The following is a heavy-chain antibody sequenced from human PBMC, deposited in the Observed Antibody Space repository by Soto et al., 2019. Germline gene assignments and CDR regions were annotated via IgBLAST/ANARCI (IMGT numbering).Heavy chain of an antibody. CDR1: GGSISSYY. CDR2: IYTSGST. V-gene: IGHV4-4*07. D-gene: IGHD3-22*01. Sequence: SETLSLTCTVSGGSISSYYWSWIRQPAGKGLEWIGRIYTSGSTNYNPSLKSRVTITADTSKNQSSLKLSSVTAADTAVYYYARDRLYNNDSSGYASYYYYGMDVWGQGTTVTVSS. CDR3: ARDRLYNNDSSGYASYYYYGMDV. J-gene: IGHJ6*02.